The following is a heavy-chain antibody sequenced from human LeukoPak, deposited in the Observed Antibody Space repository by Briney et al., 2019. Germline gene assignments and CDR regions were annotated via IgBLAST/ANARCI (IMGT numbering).Heavy chain of an antibody. V-gene: IGHV4-34*01. J-gene: IGHJ5*02. D-gene: IGHD3-10*01. CDR3: ARSHGAGLQWFDT. CDR1: GGPFNDYY. Sequence: PSETLSLTCGVYGGPFNDYYWSWIRQPPGKGLEWIGEINHAGNTNYNPSLKSRVSMSVDRSKSQVSLHLNSVTAADTAVYYCARSHGAGLQWFDTWGQGTPVTVSS. CDR2: INHAGNT.